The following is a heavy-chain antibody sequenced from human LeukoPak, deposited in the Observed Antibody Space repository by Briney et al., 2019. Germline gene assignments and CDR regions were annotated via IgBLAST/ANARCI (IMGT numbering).Heavy chain of an antibody. V-gene: IGHV4-39*07. CDR3: ARGEATDFWSGYYTLNWFDP. D-gene: IGHD3-3*01. CDR1: GGSITYSSSY. J-gene: IGHJ5*02. Sequence: SDTLSLTCTVSGGSITYSSSYWGWIRQPPGKGLEWIGSLYYSGSTNYNPSLKSRVTISVDTSKNQLSLKLSSVTAADTAVYYCARGEATDFWSGYYTLNWFDPWGQGTLVTVSS. CDR2: LYYSGST.